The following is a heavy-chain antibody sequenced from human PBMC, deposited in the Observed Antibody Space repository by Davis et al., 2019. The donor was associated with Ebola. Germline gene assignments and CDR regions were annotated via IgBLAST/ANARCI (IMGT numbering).Heavy chain of an antibody. D-gene: IGHD3-3*01. J-gene: IGHJ4*02. V-gene: IGHV3-33*01. CDR2: IWYDGSNK. CDR3: ASQNFWSGYYSNDY. CDR1: GFTFSSYG. Sequence: PGGSLRLSCAASGFTFSSYGMHWVRQAPGKGLEWVAVIWYDGSNKYYADSVKGRFTISRDNSKNTLYLQMNSLRAEDTAVYYCASQNFWSGYYSNDYWGQGTLVTVSS.